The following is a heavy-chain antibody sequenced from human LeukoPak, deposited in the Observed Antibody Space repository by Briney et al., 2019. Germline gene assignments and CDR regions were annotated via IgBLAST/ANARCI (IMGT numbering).Heavy chain of an antibody. D-gene: IGHD2-15*01. V-gene: IGHV3-72*01. Sequence: GGSPRLSCAASGFTFSGHYMDWVRQAPGKGLQWVGRIRNKPNSYTTDFAASVKGRFTISRDDSKNSLYLQMNSLKTEDTAVYYCTSGYCSGGSCYQGAGYWGQGALVTVSS. CDR3: TSGYCSGGSCYQGAGY. CDR1: GFTFSGHY. CDR2: IRNKPNSYTT. J-gene: IGHJ4*02.